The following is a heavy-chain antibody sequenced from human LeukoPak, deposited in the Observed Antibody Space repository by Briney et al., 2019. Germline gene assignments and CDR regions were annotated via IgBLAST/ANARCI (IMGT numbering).Heavy chain of an antibody. CDR3: ARRGSGWFGAFDI. V-gene: IGHV4-59*08. D-gene: IGHD6-19*01. Sequence: SETLSLTCAVYGGSFSGYYWSWIRQPPGKGLEWIGYIYYSGSTNYNPSLKSRVTISVDTSKNQFSLKLSSVTAADTAVYYCARRGSGWFGAFDIWGQGTMVTVSS. CDR1: GGSFSGYY. CDR2: IYYSGST. J-gene: IGHJ3*02.